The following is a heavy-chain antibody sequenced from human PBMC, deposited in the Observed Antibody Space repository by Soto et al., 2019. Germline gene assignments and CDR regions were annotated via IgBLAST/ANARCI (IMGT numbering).Heavy chain of an antibody. Sequence: TGESLKISCRGSGYSFTNYWISWVRQTPGKGLEWMGRIDPSDSYTNYGPSFQGHVTISADKSISTAYLQWSSLKASDTAIYYCARHVAATGEDYWGQGTMVTVSS. J-gene: IGHJ4*02. CDR2: IDPSDSYT. D-gene: IGHD6-19*01. CDR3: ARHVAATGEDY. V-gene: IGHV5-10-1*01. CDR1: GYSFTNYW.